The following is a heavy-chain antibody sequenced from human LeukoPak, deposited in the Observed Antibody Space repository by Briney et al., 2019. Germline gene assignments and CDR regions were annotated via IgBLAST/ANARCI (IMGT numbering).Heavy chain of an antibody. D-gene: IGHD6-6*01. CDR2: ISSSSSYI. CDR1: GFTFSSYS. Sequence: GGSLRLSCAASGFTFSSYSMNWVRQAPGKGLEWVSSISSSSSYIYYADSVKGRFTISRDNAKNSLYLQMNSLRAEDAAVYYCAPSIAAPYSWFDPWGQGTLVTISS. J-gene: IGHJ5*02. V-gene: IGHV3-21*01. CDR3: APSIAAPYSWFDP.